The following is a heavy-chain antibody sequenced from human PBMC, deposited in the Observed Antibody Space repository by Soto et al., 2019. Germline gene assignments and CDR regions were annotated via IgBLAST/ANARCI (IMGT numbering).Heavy chain of an antibody. D-gene: IGHD3-16*01. V-gene: IGHV3-30*18. CDR1: GFTFTSYG. Sequence: QVQLVESGGGVVQPGRSLRLSCAASGFTFTSYGMHWVRQAPGKGLEWVAVISYDGSNKYYVDSVKGRFTISRDNSKNTLYRQMNSLRAEDTAVYYCAKDRTSSPLGVSGVWGQGTTVIVSS. J-gene: IGHJ6*02. CDR3: AKDRTSSPLGVSGV. CDR2: ISYDGSNK.